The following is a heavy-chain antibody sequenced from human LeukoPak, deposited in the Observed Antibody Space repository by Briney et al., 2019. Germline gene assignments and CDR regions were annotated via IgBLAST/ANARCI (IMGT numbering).Heavy chain of an antibody. CDR3: AKGTTILPGVFDY. CDR1: GFTFSSYG. CDR2: ITGSGGSR. D-gene: IGHD2-15*01. Sequence: QPGGTLRLSCAASGFTFSSYGMSWVRQAPGKGLEWVSSITGSGGSRYYADPVKGRFTISRDNSKNTLYLQMNSLRAEDTAVYYCAKGTTILPGVFDYWGQGTLVTVSS. J-gene: IGHJ4*02. V-gene: IGHV3-23*01.